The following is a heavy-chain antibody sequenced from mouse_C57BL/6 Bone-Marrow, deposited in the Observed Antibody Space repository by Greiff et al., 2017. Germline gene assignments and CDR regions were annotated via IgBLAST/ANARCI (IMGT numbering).Heavy chain of an antibody. CDR1: GFTFSDYY. Sequence: EVKLEESGGGLVQPGGSLKLSCAASGFTFSDYYMYWVRQTPEQRLEWVAYISNGGGSTYYPATVKGRFTISRDNAKNTLYLQMSRLKSADTAMYYCARHYGSREAWFAYWGQGTLVTVSA. J-gene: IGHJ3*01. V-gene: IGHV5-12*01. CDR2: ISNGGGST. CDR3: ARHYGSREAWFAY. D-gene: IGHD1-1*01.